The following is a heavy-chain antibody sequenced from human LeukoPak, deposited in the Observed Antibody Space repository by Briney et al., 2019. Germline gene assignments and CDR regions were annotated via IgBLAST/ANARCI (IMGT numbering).Heavy chain of an antibody. CDR3: ARDYPDSPFDY. D-gene: IGHD3-10*01. Sequence: SETLSLTCAVYGGSFSGYYWSWIRQPPGKGLEWIGEINHSGSTNYNPSLKSRVTISVDTSKNQFSLKLSSVTAADTAVYYCARDYPDSPFDYWGQGTLVTVSS. J-gene: IGHJ4*02. CDR1: GGSFSGYY. CDR2: INHSGST. V-gene: IGHV4-34*01.